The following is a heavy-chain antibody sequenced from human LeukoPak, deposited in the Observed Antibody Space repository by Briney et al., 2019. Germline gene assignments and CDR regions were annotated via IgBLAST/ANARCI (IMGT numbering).Heavy chain of an antibody. CDR1: GGSISSSSYY. V-gene: IGHV4-39*01. CDR2: IYYSGST. D-gene: IGHD2-2*01. CDR3: ARRPDIVVVPAAGFDY. Sequence: PSETLSLTCTVSGGSISSSSYYWGWIRQPPGKGLEWIGSIYYSGSTYYNPSLKSRVTISVDTSKNQFSLKLSSVTAADTAVYYCARRPDIVVVPAAGFDYWGQGTLVTASS. J-gene: IGHJ4*02.